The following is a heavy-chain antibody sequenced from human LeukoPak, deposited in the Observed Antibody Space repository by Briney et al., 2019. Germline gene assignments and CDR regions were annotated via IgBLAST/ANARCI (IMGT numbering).Heavy chain of an antibody. CDR3: ARVVDWLLYPFIY. J-gene: IGHJ4*02. D-gene: IGHD3-9*01. CDR2: ISTYNGNT. Sequence: ASVKLSSKASGYTFNSYSINWVRQAPGQGLEWMGWISTYNGNTNYAQKFQGRVTVTTDTSTSTAYMELRSLRSDDTAVYYCARVVDWLLYPFIYWGEGALVTVSS. V-gene: IGHV1-18*01. CDR1: GYTFNSYS.